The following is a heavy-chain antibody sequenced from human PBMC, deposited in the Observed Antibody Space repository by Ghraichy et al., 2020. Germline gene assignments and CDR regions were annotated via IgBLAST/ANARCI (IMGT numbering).Heavy chain of an antibody. Sequence: GGSLRLSCSASGFIFSPYAMNWVRQAPGKGLEYVSATSSNGGSTYYADSVKGRFTISRDNSKNTLYLQMSSLRGEDTAVYYCVKDRGSGNTYYYYYGVDVWGQGTTVTVSS. V-gene: IGHV3-64D*06. CDR3: VKDRGSGNTYYYYYGVDV. CDR1: GFIFSPYA. CDR2: TSSNGGST. J-gene: IGHJ6*02. D-gene: IGHD3-10*01.